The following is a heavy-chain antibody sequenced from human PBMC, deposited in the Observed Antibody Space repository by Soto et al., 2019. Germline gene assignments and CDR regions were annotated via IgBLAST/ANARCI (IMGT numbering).Heavy chain of an antibody. Sequence: QVQLQESGPGLVKPSGTLSLTCAVSGGSISSSNWWSWVRQSPGKGLEWIGEIYHSGSTNYNPSPKRRVPMSVDKSKPQFSLKLNSVTAADTAVYYWAREASNHSPCYFDYWGQGTLVTVSS. CDR3: AREASNHSPCYFDY. J-gene: IGHJ4*02. D-gene: IGHD4-4*01. V-gene: IGHV4-4*02. CDR2: IYHSGST. CDR1: GGSISSSNW.